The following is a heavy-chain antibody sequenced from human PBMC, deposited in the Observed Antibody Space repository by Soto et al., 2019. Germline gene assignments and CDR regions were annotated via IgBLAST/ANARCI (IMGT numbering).Heavy chain of an antibody. D-gene: IGHD2-15*01. CDR1: GGSISSGGYS. CDR3: ARGLWGCSGGSCYLAMDP. J-gene: IGHJ5*02. CDR2: IYHSGST. Sequence: QLLLQESGSGLVKPSQTLSLTCAVSGGSISSGGYSWSWTRQPPGKGLEWIGYIYHSGSTYYNPSLKSRVTISVARSKNQFSLKLSSVTAADTAVYYCARGLWGCSGGSCYLAMDPWGQGTLVTVSS. V-gene: IGHV4-30-2*01.